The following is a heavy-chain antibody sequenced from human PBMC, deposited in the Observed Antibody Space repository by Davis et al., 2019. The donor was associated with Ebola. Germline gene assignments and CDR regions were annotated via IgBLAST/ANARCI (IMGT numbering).Heavy chain of an antibody. Sequence: MPSETLSLTCTVSGGSISSYYWSWIRQPPGKGLEWIGYIYYSGSTNYNPSLKSRVTISVDTSKNQFSLKLSSVTAADTAVYYCARGLGMATIMFDYWGQGTLVTVSS. CDR1: GGSISSYY. V-gene: IGHV4-59*12. D-gene: IGHD5-24*01. CDR3: ARGLGMATIMFDY. J-gene: IGHJ4*02. CDR2: IYYSGST.